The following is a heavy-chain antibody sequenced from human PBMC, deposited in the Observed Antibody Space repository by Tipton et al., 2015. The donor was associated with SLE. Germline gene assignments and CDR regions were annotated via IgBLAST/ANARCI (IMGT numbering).Heavy chain of an antibody. CDR1: GGSISSYY. CDR3: ARDDRGSGYHYRYDAFDI. Sequence: TLSLTCTVSGGSISSYYWIWIRQPPGKGLEWIGYIYYRGSTYYNPSLKTRVTISVHTSKNQFSLKMSPVTAADTAVYYCARDDRGSGYHYRYDAFDIWGQGTMVTVSS. J-gene: IGHJ3*02. CDR2: IYYRGST. V-gene: IGHV4-59*12. D-gene: IGHD3-22*01.